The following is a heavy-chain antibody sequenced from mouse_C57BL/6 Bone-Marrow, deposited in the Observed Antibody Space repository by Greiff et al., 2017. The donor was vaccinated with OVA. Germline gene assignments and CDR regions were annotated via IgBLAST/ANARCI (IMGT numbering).Heavy chain of an antibody. D-gene: IGHD3-2*02. CDR1: GFNIKNTY. CDR3: ARGYSSGYYFDY. Sequence: EVQRVESVAELVRPGASVKLSCTASGFNIKNTYMHWVKQRPEKGLEWIGRIDPANGNNKYAPKFQGKATITADTSSNTAYLQLSSLTSEDTAIYYCARGYSSGYYFDYWGQGTTLTVSS. V-gene: IGHV14-3*01. CDR2: IDPANGNN. J-gene: IGHJ2*01.